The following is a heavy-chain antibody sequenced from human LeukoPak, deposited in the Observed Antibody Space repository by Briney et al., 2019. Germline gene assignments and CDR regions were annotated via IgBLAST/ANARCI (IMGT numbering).Heavy chain of an antibody. CDR3: ARDSKRVAVAGFTYYYYGMDV. CDR2: ISAYNGNT. Sequence: ASVKVSCKASGYTFTSYGISWVRQAPGQGLEWMEWISAYNGNTNYAQKLQGRVTMTTDTSTSTAYMELRSLRSDDTAVYYCARDSKRVAVAGFTYYYYGMDVWGQGTTVTVSS. CDR1: GYTFTSYG. D-gene: IGHD6-19*01. V-gene: IGHV1-18*01. J-gene: IGHJ6*02.